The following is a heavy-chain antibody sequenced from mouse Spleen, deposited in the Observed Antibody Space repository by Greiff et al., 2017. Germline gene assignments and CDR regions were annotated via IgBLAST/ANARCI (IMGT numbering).Heavy chain of an antibody. CDR2: INPSTGGT. D-gene: IGHD2-2*01. V-gene: IGHV1-42*01. Sequence: EVKLQESGPELVKPGASVKISCKASGYLFTGYYMNWVKQSPEKSLEWIGEINPSTGGTTYNQKFKAKATLTVDKSSSTAYMQLKSLTSEDSAVYYCARPTYGYDGAWFAYWGQGTLVTVSA. J-gene: IGHJ3*01. CDR3: ARPTYGYDGAWFAY. CDR1: GYLFTGYY.